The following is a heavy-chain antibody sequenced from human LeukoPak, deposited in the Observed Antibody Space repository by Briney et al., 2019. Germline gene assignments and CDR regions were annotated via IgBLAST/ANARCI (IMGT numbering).Heavy chain of an antibody. Sequence: ASVKVTCKASSYTFTNYAFTWVRQAPGQGLEWMGWISAYNGNTNYAQKLQGRVTMTTDTSTSTAYMELRSLRSDDTAVYYCARGLEWLTRRHTWFDPWGQGTLVTVSS. J-gene: IGHJ5*02. CDR3: ARGLEWLTRRHTWFDP. V-gene: IGHV1-18*01. CDR2: ISAYNGNT. CDR1: SYTFTNYA. D-gene: IGHD3-3*01.